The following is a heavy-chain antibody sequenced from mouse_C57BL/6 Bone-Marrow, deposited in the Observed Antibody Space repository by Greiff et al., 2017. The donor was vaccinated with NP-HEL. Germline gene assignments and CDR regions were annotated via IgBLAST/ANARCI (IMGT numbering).Heavy chain of an antibody. J-gene: IGHJ3*01. CDR2: IWSGGST. CDR3: ARLYDGYYWCAY. D-gene: IGHD2-3*01. Sequence: QVQLQQSGPGLVQPSQSLSITCTVSGFSLTSYGVHWVRQSPGKGLEWLGVIWSGGSTDYNAAFISRLSISKDNSKSQVFFKMNSLQADDTAIYYCARLYDGYYWCAYWGQGTLVTVSA. CDR1: GFSLTSYG. V-gene: IGHV2-2*01.